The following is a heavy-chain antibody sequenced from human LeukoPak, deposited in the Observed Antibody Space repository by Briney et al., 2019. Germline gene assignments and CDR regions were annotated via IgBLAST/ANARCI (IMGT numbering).Heavy chain of an antibody. CDR1: GASISSYY. V-gene: IGHV4-59*08. J-gene: IGHJ6*02. D-gene: IGHD2-2*01. Sequence: ASETLSLTCTVSGASISSYYWSWIRQPPGKGLEWIGYIYYSGSTNSNPSLKSRVTISVDTSKNQFSLKLNSVTAADTAVYYCARHEYCSSSSCYAPYYYGMDVWGQGTTVTVSS. CDR3: ARHEYCSSSSCYAPYYYGMDV. CDR2: IYYSGST.